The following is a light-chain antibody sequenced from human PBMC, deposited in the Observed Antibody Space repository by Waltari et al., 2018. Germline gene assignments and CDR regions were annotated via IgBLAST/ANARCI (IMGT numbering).Light chain of an antibody. J-gene: IGLJ1*01. Sequence: SYEVTQPLSVSVSPGQTASLTCPGDQLGYNYVCWYQQQPRQSPVLVIYGNTKRPSGIPGRFSGYNSGNTATLTISVTQALDEADYYCQVWDKTTGVFGTGTKVTVL. CDR1: QLGYNY. V-gene: IGLV3-1*01. CDR2: GNT. CDR3: QVWDKTTGV.